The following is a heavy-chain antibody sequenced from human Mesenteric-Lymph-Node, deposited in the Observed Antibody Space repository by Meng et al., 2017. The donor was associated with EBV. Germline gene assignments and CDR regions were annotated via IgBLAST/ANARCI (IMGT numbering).Heavy chain of an antibody. J-gene: IGHJ4*02. CDR1: GFTFSDYY. CDR3: AKDRGYIDY. Sequence: VQWGELGGGFVKPGGSLRLSCAVSGFTFSDYYMNWIRQAPGKGLEWVSYISDSGSRIYYADSVKGRFTISRDNAENSLYLQMNNLRAEDTAVYYCAKDRGYIDYWGQGTLVTVSS. D-gene: IGHD5-24*01. CDR2: ISDSGSRI. V-gene: IGHV3-11*01.